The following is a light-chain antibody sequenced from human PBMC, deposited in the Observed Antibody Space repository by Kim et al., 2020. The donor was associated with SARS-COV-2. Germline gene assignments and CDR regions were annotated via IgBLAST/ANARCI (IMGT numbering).Light chain of an antibody. J-gene: IGLJ2*01. V-gene: IGLV2-23*02. CDR1: KDDVGSYHR. Sequence: QSITRTGSETKDDVGSYHRISWDQQHPGKAPKLMIYEVSKRPSGVSNRFSGSKSGNTASLTISGLQAEDEADYYCCSYAGSSTSVVFGGGTQLTVL. CDR3: CSYAGSSTSVV. CDR2: EVS.